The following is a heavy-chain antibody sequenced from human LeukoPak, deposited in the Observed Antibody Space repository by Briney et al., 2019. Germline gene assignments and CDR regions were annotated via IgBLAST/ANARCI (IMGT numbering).Heavy chain of an antibody. D-gene: IGHD6-13*01. V-gene: IGHV1-2*02. Sequence: ASLKVSCKASGYTFTGYYMHWVRQAPGQGLEWMGWINPNSGGTNYAQKFQGRVTMTRDTSISTVYMELRRLRSDDTAAYYCARQGALVKGIDYWGQGTLVTVSS. CDR3: ARQGALVKGIDY. CDR2: INPNSGGT. CDR1: GYTFTGYY. J-gene: IGHJ4*02.